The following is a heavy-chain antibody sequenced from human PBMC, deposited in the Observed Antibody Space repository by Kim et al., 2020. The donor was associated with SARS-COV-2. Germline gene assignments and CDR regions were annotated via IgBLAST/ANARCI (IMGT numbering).Heavy chain of an antibody. V-gene: IGHV3-9*01. CDR3: AKGGRGQLVAPGYFDY. CDR2: ISWNSGSI. J-gene: IGHJ4*02. Sequence: GGSLRLSCAASGFTFGDYAMHWVRQAPGKGLEWVSGISWNSGSIGYADSVKGRFTISRDNAKNSLYLQMNSLRAEDTALYYCAKGGRGQLVAPGYFDYWGQGTLVTVSS. CDR1: GFTFGDYA. D-gene: IGHD6-6*01.